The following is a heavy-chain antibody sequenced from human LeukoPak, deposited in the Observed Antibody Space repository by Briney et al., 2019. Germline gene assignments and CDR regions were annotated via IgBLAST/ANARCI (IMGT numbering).Heavy chain of an antibody. V-gene: IGHV3-7*01. D-gene: IGHD3-10*01. CDR3: AGSVLWFGESRMNWFDP. J-gene: IGHJ5*02. Sequence: GGSLRLSCAASGFTFSNYWMSWVGPAPGKGLEGVANIKQDGGEQYYVDSVKGRFTISRDNAKNSLYLQMNSLRAEDTAVYYCAGSVLWFGESRMNWFDPWGQGTLVTVSS. CDR1: GFTFSNYW. CDR2: IKQDGGEQ.